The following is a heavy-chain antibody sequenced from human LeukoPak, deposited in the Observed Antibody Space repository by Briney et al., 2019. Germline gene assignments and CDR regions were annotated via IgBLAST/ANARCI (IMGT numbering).Heavy chain of an antibody. V-gene: IGHV4-39*01. CDR2: ICYSGST. CDR3: ARLPAVTFMDD. CDR1: GGSINSSSYY. D-gene: IGHD4-17*01. J-gene: IGHJ4*02. Sequence: SETLSLTCTVSGGSINSSSYYWRWIRQPPGKGREWNGSICYSGSTYHIPSLKIRITKSVHTATNQFSLRLSSVPAPDSAVYSGARLPAVTFMDDWGQGTLVTVSS.